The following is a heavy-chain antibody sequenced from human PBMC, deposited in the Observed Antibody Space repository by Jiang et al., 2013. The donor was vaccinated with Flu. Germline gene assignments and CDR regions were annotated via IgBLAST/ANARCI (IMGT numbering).Heavy chain of an antibody. V-gene: IGHV1-18*01. J-gene: IGHJ6*02. CDR1: GYTFTSYG. CDR3: ARGLLGYCSSTSCYASYYGMDV. D-gene: IGHD2-2*01. CDR2: ISAYNGNT. Sequence: KVSCKASGYTFTSYGISWVRQAPGQGLEWMGWISAYNGNTNYAQKLQGRVTMTTDTSTSTAYMELRSLRSDDTAVYYCARGLLGYCSSTSCYASYYGMDVWGQGTTVTVSS.